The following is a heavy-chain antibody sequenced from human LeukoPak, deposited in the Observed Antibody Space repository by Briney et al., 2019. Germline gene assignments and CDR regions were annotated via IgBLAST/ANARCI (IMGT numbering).Heavy chain of an antibody. V-gene: IGHV4-39*07. D-gene: IGHD3-16*01. J-gene: IGHJ4*02. CDR1: IGSVNSGNYY. CDR2: IHYSGSA. Sequence: SETLSLTCTVSIGSVNSGNYYWVWIRQPPGKGLEWIGSIHYSGSAYHNPSLKSRVTISVDTSKNQFSLKLSSVTAADTAVYYCARSWGEDYWGQGTLVTVSS. CDR3: ARSWGEDY.